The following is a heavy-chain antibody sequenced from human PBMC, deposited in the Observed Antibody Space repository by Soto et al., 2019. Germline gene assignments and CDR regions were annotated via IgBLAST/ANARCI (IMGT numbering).Heavy chain of an antibody. D-gene: IGHD2-21*02. Sequence: SETLSLTCTVSGGSISSYYWTWIRQPPGKGLEWIGYMYNTGSTVYNPPFKSRVTISVDTSKNQFSLKLNSVTAADTAVYYCARDLWGYCGTDCYPLDVWGQGTTVTVSS. CDR1: GGSISSYY. CDR2: MYNTGST. CDR3: ARDLWGYCGTDCYPLDV. J-gene: IGHJ6*02. V-gene: IGHV4-59*01.